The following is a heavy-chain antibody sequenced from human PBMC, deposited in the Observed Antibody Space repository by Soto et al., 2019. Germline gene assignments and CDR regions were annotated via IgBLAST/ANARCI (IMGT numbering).Heavy chain of an antibody. V-gene: IGHV4-59*01. CDR2: FYYSGST. CDR1: GGSISSYY. J-gene: IGHJ2*01. Sequence: SETLSLTCTVSGGSISSYYWSWIRQPPGKGLEWIGYFYYSGSTNYNPSLKSRVTISVDTSKNQFSLKLSSVTAVDTAVYYCTGGPAMVYWYFDLWGRGTLVTVSS. CDR3: TGGPAMVYWYFDL. D-gene: IGHD5-18*01.